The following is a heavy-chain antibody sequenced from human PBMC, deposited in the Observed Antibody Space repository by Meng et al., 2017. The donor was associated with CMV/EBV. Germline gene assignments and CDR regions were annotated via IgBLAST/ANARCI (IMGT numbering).Heavy chain of an antibody. V-gene: IGHV1-69*05. J-gene: IGHJ3*02. CDR2: IIPIFGTA. D-gene: IGHD1-26*01. CDR1: GGTFSSYA. CDR3: ASTVPLLRKWELQGGDASDI. Sequence: SVKVSCKASGGTFSSYAISWVRQAPGQGLEWMGGIIPIFGTANYAQKFQGRVTITTDESTSTAYMELSSLRSEDTAVYYCASTVPLLRKWELQGGDASDIWGQGTMVTVS.